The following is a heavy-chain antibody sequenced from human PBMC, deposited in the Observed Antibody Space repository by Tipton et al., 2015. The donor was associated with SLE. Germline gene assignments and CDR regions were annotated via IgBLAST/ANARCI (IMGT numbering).Heavy chain of an antibody. V-gene: IGHV3-30*04. CDR2: ISYDGSNK. Sequence: SLRLSCAASGFTFSSYAMHWVRQAPGKGLEWVAVISYDGSNKYYADSVKGRFTISRDNAKNSMYLQMNSLRAEDTAIYYCTREGVLTEDGFDIWGQGTMVSVSS. J-gene: IGHJ3*02. CDR3: TREGVLTEDGFDI. D-gene: IGHD4-23*01. CDR1: GFTFSSYA.